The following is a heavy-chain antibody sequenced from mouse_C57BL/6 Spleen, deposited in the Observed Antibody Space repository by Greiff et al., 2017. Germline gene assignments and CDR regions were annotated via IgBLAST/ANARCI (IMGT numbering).Heavy chain of an antibody. CDR3: ARGVLGQDFDY. J-gene: IGHJ2*01. CDR2: IDPSDSYT. D-gene: IGHD4-1*01. CDR1: GYTFTSYW. V-gene: IGHV1-59*01. Sequence: QVQLQQPGAELVRPGTSVKLSCKASGYTFTSYWMHWVKQRPGQGLEWIGVIDPSDSYTNYNQKFKGKATLTVDTSSSTAYMQLSSLTSEDSAVYYCARGVLGQDFDYWGQGTTLTVSS.